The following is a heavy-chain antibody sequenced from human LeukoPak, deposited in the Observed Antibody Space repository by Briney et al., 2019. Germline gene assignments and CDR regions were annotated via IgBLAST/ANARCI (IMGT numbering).Heavy chain of an antibody. J-gene: IGHJ3*02. D-gene: IGHD3-22*01. CDR3: ARGNYDSSGYPRRDAFDI. CDR1: GFTFRSYD. Sequence: GGSLRLSCAASGFTFRSYDMNWVRQAPGKGLECISYIGSRGSATYYADSVKGRFTISRDNAKNSLFLQMNSLRAEDTAVYYCARGNYDSSGYPRRDAFDIWGQGTMVTVSS. V-gene: IGHV3-48*03. CDR2: IGSRGSAT.